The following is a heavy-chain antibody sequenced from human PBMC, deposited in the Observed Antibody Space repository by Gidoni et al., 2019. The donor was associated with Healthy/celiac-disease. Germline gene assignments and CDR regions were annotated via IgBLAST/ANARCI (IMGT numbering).Heavy chain of an antibody. V-gene: IGHV1-46*01. D-gene: IGHD2-15*01. J-gene: IGHJ4*02. CDR2: INPSGGST. CDR3: ARACSGGSCYQFDY. Sequence: QVHLVQSGAKVTNPGASVKVSCTASDHTSTSSYMHWVRQAPGQGLEWMGIINPSGGSTSYAQKFQGRVTMTRDTSTSTVYMELSSLRSEDTAVYYCARACSGGSCYQFDYWGQGTLVTVSS. CDR1: DHTSTSSY.